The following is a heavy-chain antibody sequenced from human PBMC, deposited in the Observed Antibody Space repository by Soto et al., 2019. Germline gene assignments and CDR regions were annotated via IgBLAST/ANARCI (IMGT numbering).Heavy chain of an antibody. D-gene: IGHD3-10*01. J-gene: IGHJ4*02. CDR1: GFTFSSYG. Sequence: XGSLRLSCAASGFTFSSYGMHWVRQAPGKGLEWVAVISYDGSNKYYADSVKGRFTISRDNSKNTLYLQMNSLRAEDTAVYYCAKGDGSGSYDIYFDYWGQGTLVTVSS. CDR3: AKGDGSGSYDIYFDY. V-gene: IGHV3-30*18. CDR2: ISYDGSNK.